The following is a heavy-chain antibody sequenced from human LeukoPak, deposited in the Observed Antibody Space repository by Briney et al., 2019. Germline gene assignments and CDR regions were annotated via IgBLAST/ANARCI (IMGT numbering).Heavy chain of an antibody. J-gene: IGHJ3*02. CDR2: ISYIGST. CDR1: GGSFSSHY. V-gene: IGHV4-59*11. Sequence: PSETLSLTCTVSGGSFSSHYWSWIRQPPGKGLEWIGYISYIGSTNYNPSLKSRVTISVDTSKNQFSLKLSSVTAADTAVYYCARDPTTVTKGLDIWSQGTMVTVSS. CDR3: ARDPTTVTKGLDI. D-gene: IGHD4-17*01.